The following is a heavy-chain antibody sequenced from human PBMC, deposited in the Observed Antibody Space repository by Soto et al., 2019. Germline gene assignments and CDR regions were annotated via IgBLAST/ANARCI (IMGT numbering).Heavy chain of an antibody. J-gene: IGHJ6*02. D-gene: IGHD3-22*01. CDR2: ISSSGSTI. CDR1: GFTFSSYE. Sequence: EVQLVESGGGLVQPGGSLRLSCAASGFTFSSYEMNWVRQAPGKGLEWISYISSSGSTIYYADSVKGRFTISRDNAKNSLYLQMNSLRAEDTAVYYCARDVRGYDSSGYYYDGTEFYYYYGMDVWGQGTTVTVSS. V-gene: IGHV3-48*03. CDR3: ARDVRGYDSSGYYYDGTEFYYYYGMDV.